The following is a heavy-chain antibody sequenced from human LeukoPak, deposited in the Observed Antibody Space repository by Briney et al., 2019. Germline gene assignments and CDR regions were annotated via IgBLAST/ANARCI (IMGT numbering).Heavy chain of an antibody. D-gene: IGHD2-15*01. Sequence: GGSLRLSCAASGFTFSSYAMSWVRQAPGKGLEWVSAISGSGGSTYYADSVKGRFTISRDNSKNTLYLQMNSLRAEDTAVYYCARAYCSGGSCYYLGYYYYYYGMDVWGQGTTVTVSS. CDR2: ISGSGGST. CDR1: GFTFSSYA. CDR3: ARAYCSGGSCYYLGYYYYYYGMDV. J-gene: IGHJ6*02. V-gene: IGHV3-23*01.